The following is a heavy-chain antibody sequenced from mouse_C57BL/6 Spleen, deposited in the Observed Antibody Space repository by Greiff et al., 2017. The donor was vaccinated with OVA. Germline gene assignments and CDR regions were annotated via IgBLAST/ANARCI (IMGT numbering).Heavy chain of an antibody. CDR3: ARGDDYDGCAMDY. CDR2: IYPGDGDT. CDR1: GYAFSSSW. Sequence: QVQLQQSGPELVKPGASVKISCKASGYAFSSSWMNWVKQRPGQGLEWIGRIYPGDGDTNYNGKFKGKATLTADKSSSTAYMQLSSLTSEDSAVYFCARGDDYDGCAMDYWGQGTSVTVSS. J-gene: IGHJ4*01. D-gene: IGHD2-4*01. V-gene: IGHV1-82*01.